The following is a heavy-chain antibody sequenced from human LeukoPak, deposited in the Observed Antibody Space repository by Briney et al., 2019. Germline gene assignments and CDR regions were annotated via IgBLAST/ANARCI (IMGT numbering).Heavy chain of an antibody. CDR1: GYSFTSYW. V-gene: IGHV5-51*01. CDR3: ASRIAAAGTDFDY. CDR2: IYPGDSDT. Sequence: GESLKISCKGSGYSFTSYWIGWVRQMPGKGLEWMGIIYPGDSDTRYSPSFQGQVTISADKSISTAYLQWSSLKASDTAMYYCASRIAAAGTDFDYWGQGTLVTVSS. J-gene: IGHJ4*02. D-gene: IGHD6-13*01.